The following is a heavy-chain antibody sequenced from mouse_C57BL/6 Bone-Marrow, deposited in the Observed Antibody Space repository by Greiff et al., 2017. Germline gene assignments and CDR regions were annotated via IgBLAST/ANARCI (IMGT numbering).Heavy chain of an antibody. Sequence: EVKLVESGGDLVKPGGSLKLSCAASGFTFSSYGMSWVRPTPDTRLEWVAIISSGGSYTYYPDSVNGRFTISRDNAKNTLYLQMSSLKSDDTAMYYCARRGSRYFDVWGTGTTVTVSS. CDR1: GFTFSSYG. V-gene: IGHV5-6*02. CDR2: ISSGGSYT. J-gene: IGHJ1*03. CDR3: ARRGSRYFDV.